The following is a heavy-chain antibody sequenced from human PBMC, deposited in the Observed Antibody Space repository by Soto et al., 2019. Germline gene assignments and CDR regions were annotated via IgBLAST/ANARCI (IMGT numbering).Heavy chain of an antibody. CDR2: MYYSGNT. D-gene: IGHD1-26*01. CDR3: ARHRSDYPIDY. CDR1: GGSISSTNYY. V-gene: IGHV4-39*01. J-gene: IGHJ4*02. Sequence: QLQLQESGPGLVKPSETLSLTCTVSGGSISSTNYYWGWIRQPPGKGLEWIGTMYYSGNTYYNPSLKSRITISVDTSKNQFSLKLTSVTAADTAEYYCARHRSDYPIDYWGQGTLVTVSS.